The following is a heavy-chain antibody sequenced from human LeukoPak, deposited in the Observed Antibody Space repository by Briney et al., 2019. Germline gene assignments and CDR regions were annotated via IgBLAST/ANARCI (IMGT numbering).Heavy chain of an antibody. Sequence: GGSLRLSCAASGFTFSSYSMNWVRQAPGKGLEWVPSISSSSSYIYYADSVKGRFTISRDNAKNSLYLQMNSLRAEDTAVYYCVRGDGHLLSSFVDYWGQGTLVTVSS. CDR3: VRGDGHLLSSFVDY. D-gene: IGHD2-2*01. CDR1: GFTFSSYS. J-gene: IGHJ4*02. CDR2: ISSSSSYI. V-gene: IGHV3-21*01.